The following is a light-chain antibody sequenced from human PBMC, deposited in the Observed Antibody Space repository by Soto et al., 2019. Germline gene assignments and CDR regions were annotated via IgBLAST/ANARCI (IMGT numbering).Light chain of an antibody. Sequence: EMVLTQSPGTLSLSPGERATLSCRASQSVSNNLAWYQQKPGQAPRLLMYGASTRATGIPARSSGSGSGTEFTLTITSLQPEDFAVYYCQQYNYLITFGQGTRLEIK. V-gene: IGKV3-15*01. CDR3: QQYNYLIT. J-gene: IGKJ5*01. CDR2: GAS. CDR1: QSVSNN.